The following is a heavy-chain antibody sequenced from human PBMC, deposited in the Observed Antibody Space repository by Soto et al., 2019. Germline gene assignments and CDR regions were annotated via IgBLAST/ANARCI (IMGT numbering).Heavy chain of an antibody. D-gene: IGHD2-15*01. V-gene: IGHV3-23*01. CDR1: GFTFSSYA. J-gene: IGHJ4*02. CDR2: ISGSGGST. CDR3: ANLGVVVPATRSYSFDY. Sequence: EVQLLESGGGLVQPGGSLRLSCAASGFTFSSYAMSWVRQAPGKGLEWVSAISGSGGSTYYADSVKGRFTISRDNSKNTLSLQMNGLRAEVTDVYYCANLGVVVPATRSYSFDYWGQGTLVTVSS.